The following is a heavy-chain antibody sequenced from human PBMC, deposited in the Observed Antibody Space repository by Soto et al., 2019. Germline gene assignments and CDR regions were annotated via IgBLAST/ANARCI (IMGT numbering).Heavy chain of an antibody. CDR1: GFTFSDYS. CDR2: ISSDNSYI. Sequence: EVQLVESGGGLVKPGGSLRLSCAASGFTFSDYSMNWMRQAPGKGLEWVASISSDNSYIYYRDSVEGRFTISRDNAKNSLYLQMTRLGAEDTAVYYCARGRTCTGASCYGGGDYWGQGTLVTVSS. D-gene: IGHD2-15*01. J-gene: IGHJ4*02. CDR3: ARGRTCTGASCYGGGDY. V-gene: IGHV3-21*02.